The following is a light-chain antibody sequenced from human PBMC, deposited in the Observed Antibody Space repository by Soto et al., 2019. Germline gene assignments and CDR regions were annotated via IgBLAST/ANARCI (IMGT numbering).Light chain of an antibody. CDR2: DAA. Sequence: EIVLTQSPGTLSLSPGETATLSCRASQSIDSGYVAWYQQRPGLSPRLLIFDAASRAIGIPDRFSGSGSGTDFNLIIRRLEPEDLAVYYCQQYYRSPYTFGGGTKVEIK. CDR1: QSIDSGY. V-gene: IGKV3-20*01. CDR3: QQYYRSPYT. J-gene: IGKJ4*01.